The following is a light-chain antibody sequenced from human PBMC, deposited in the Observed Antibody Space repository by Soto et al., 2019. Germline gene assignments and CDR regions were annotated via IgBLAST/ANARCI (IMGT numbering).Light chain of an antibody. J-gene: IGKJ3*01. Sequence: EIQMTQSPSSLSASVGDRVNITCRASQTVSSYLNWYQQKPGTVPKLLIYATSSLPRGVPSRFSGGGSGTVFTLTISSLQPEDFATYYCQQTYSPLSLGPGTKVDIK. CDR3: QQTYSPLS. CDR2: ATS. CDR1: QTVSSY. V-gene: IGKV1-39*01.